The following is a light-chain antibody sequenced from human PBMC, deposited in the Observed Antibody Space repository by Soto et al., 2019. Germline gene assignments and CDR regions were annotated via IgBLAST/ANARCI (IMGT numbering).Light chain of an antibody. CDR3: AAWDDSLNGVV. J-gene: IGLJ2*01. CDR1: SSNIGSNT. Sequence: QPVLTQPPSASGTPGQRVTISCSGSSSNIGSNTVNWYQQLPGTAPKLLIYSNNQRPSGVPDRFSGSKCGTSASLAISGLQSEDEADYYCAAWDDSLNGVVFGGGTKLTVL. V-gene: IGLV1-44*01. CDR2: SNN.